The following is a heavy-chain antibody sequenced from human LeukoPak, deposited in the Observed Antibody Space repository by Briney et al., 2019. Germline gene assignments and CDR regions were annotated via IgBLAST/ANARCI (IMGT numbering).Heavy chain of an antibody. CDR3: ARAHSGYSYGFDY. V-gene: IGHV4-30-2*01. D-gene: IGHD5-18*01. J-gene: IGHJ4*02. CDR2: IYHSGST. Sequence: PSQTLSLTCAVSGGSISSGGYSWSWIRQPPGKGLEWIGYIYHSGSTYYNPSLKSRVTISVDWSKNQFSLKLSSVTAADTAVYYCARAHSGYSYGFDYWGQGTLVTVSS. CDR1: GGSISSGGYS.